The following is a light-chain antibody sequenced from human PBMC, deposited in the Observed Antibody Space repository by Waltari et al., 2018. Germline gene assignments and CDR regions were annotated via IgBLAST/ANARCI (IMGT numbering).Light chain of an antibody. V-gene: IGLV8-61*01. CDR1: SGSVSTSSY. CDR2: STN. Sequence: QTVVTQEPSFSVSPGGTVTLTCGLTSGSVSTSSYPSWYQQTPGQTPRTHIYSTNTRSSGVPHRFSCSILGKKAALTITGAQSDDESDYYCLLYIGSGIWMFGGGTKLTVL. J-gene: IGLJ3*02. CDR3: LLYIGSGIWM.